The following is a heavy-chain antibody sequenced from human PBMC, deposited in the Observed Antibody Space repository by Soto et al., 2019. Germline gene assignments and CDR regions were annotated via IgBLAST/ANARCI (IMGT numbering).Heavy chain of an antibody. V-gene: IGHV4-39*01. D-gene: IGHD5-18*01. CDR2: IYYSGTT. CDR1: GGCDSNTTYF. Sequence: SETRSLTCVVSGGCDSNTTYFCGWIRQPPGKRPEWRGSIYYSGTTYSNPSPKSRLTMSIDMSNNQLSLKLCSVTAADTASYYCARHRYAGYSYGLYWFDPWGQGAWSPSPQ. J-gene: IGHJ5*02. CDR3: ARHRYAGYSYGLYWFDP.